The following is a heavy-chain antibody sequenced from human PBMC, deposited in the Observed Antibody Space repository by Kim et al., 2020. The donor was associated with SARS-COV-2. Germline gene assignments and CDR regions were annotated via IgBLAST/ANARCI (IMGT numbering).Heavy chain of an antibody. CDR3: ARGSREYSSSLPFDY. Sequence: SETLSLTCTVSGGSISSSSYYWGWIRQPPGKGLEWIGSIYYSGSTYYNPSLKSRVTISVDTSKNQFSLKLSSVTAADTAVYYCARGSREYSSSLPFDYWGQGTRVTVSS. V-gene: IGHV4-39*01. J-gene: IGHJ4*02. CDR2: IYYSGST. CDR1: GGSISSSSYY. D-gene: IGHD6-6*01.